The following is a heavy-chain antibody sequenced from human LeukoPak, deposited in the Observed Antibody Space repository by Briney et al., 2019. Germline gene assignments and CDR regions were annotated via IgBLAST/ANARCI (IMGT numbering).Heavy chain of an antibody. J-gene: IGHJ4*02. V-gene: IGHV4-38-2*01. CDR2: INYSGRT. CDR1: GYSIRSGYQ. D-gene: IGHD4-11*01. CDR3: ARAEINDYNRY. Sequence: SETLSLTCSVSGYSIRSGYQWGWVRPAPGKGLEWIGSINYSGRTYDNPSLKSRVTISIDTSKNQIFLKLRSTTAADTAHYYCARAEINDYNRYWGQGILVIVSS.